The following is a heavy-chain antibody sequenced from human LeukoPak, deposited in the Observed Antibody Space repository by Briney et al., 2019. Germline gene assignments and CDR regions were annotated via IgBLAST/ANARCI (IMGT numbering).Heavy chain of an antibody. CDR2: ISSSSATI. CDR3: ARGWGERGKCRGGTCNNPQFDY. D-gene: IGHD2-15*01. V-gene: IGHV3-48*04. J-gene: IGHJ4*02. Sequence: GGSLRLSCAASGFTFSFHSMNWVRQAPGKGLEWVSYISSSSATIYYADSVKGRFTISRDNAKNSLYLQMNSLRVEDTAVYYCARGWGERGKCRGGTCNNPQFDYWGRGTLVTVSS. CDR1: GFTFSFHS.